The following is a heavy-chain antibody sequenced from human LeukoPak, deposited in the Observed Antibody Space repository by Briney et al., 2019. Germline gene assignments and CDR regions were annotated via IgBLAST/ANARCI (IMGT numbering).Heavy chain of an antibody. J-gene: IGHJ5*02. CDR3: ARGQADILTGYYKFDP. CDR1: GGSLSSYY. V-gene: IGHV4-59*08. D-gene: IGHD3-9*01. CDR2: IYYSGST. Sequence: SETLSLTCTVSGGSLSSYYWSWIRQPPGKGLEWIGYIYYSGSTNYSPSLKSRVTISVDTSKNQFSLKLSSVTAADTAVYYCARGQADILTGYYKFDPWGQGTLVTVSS.